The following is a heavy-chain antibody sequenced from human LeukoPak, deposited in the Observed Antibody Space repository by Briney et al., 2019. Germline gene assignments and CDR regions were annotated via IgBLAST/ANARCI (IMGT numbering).Heavy chain of an antibody. J-gene: IGHJ4*02. CDR2: IDSEGSST. CDR1: GFTFSSYW. D-gene: IGHD7-27*01. CDR3: ARNLTGQPDF. V-gene: IGHV3-74*01. Sequence: GGSLRLSCAASGFTFSSYWMHWVRQAPGKGLLWVSRIDSEGSSTRYADSVKGRFTISRDNAKNTLFLQMNSLRDDDTAVYYCARNLTGQPDFWGQGTLVTVSS.